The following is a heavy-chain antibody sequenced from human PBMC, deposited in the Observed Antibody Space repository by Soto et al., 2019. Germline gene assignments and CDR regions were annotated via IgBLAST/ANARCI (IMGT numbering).Heavy chain of an antibody. CDR3: ARVVPGPEAWFGP. Sequence: SVKVSCKASGGTFSSYAISWVRQAPGQGLGWMGGIIPIFGTANYAQKFQGRVTMTADTSTSTAYMELRSLRSDDTAVYYCARVVPGPEAWFGPWGQGTLVTVAS. D-gene: IGHD2-2*01. CDR1: GGTFSSYA. J-gene: IGHJ5*02. CDR2: IIPIFGTA. V-gene: IGHV1-69*06.